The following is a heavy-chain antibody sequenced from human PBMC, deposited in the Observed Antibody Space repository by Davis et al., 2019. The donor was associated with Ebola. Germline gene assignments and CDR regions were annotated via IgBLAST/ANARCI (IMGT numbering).Heavy chain of an antibody. CDR1: GYTFTSYG. V-gene: IGHV1-18*01. CDR2: ISAYNGNT. J-gene: IGHJ4*02. D-gene: IGHD3-9*01. Sequence: ASVKVSCKASGYTFTSYGISWVRQAPGQGLEWMGWISAYNGNTNYAQKLQGRVTMTTDTSTSTAYMELRSLRSDDTAVYYCARDPGTYYYDILTPFDYWGQGTLVTVSS. CDR3: ARDPGTYYYDILTPFDY.